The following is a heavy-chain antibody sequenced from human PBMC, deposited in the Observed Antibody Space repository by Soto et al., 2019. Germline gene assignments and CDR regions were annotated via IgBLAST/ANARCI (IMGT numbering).Heavy chain of an antibody. CDR1: GYTFTNSY. Sequence: QVQLVQSGAEVRKPGASVKVSCKASGYTFTNSYMHWVRQAPGQGLEWMGIINPSGGSANYAQRFRGRVTMPRAPSTSSACMELSSLSSADSAVYYCATDIGSCSGVSFTYDWYFDLWGRGTLVTVSS. V-gene: IGHV1-46*01. J-gene: IGHJ2*01. D-gene: IGHD2-15*01. CDR3: ATDIGSCSGVSFTYDWYFDL. CDR2: INPSGGSA.